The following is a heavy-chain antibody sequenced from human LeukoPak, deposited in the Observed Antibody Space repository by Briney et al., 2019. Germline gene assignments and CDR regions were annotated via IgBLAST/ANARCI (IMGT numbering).Heavy chain of an antibody. CDR3: ATIAASDAEYFQH. V-gene: IGHV1-46*01. Sequence: ASVKVSCKASGYTFTYYYMHWVRQAPGQGLEWMGIINPSSCSTSYAQKFQGRVTMTRDTSTSTVYMDVSSLRSDDTAAYYCATIAASDAEYFQHWGQGTLVTVSS. J-gene: IGHJ1*01. D-gene: IGHD6-6*01. CDR1: GYTFTYYY. CDR2: INPSSCST.